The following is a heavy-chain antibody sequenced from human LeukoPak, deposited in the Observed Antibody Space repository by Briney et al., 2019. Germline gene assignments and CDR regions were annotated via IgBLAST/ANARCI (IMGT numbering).Heavy chain of an antibody. D-gene: IGHD3-10*01. Sequence: ASVKVSCKASGGTFSSYAISWVRQAPGQGLEWMGRINPSAGSTTYAQRFQGRVTMARDTSTSTVYMELSSLRSEDTAVYYCARDNDYYGSGSYCFDFWGQGTLVTVSS. J-gene: IGHJ4*02. V-gene: IGHV1-46*01. CDR2: INPSAGST. CDR3: ARDNDYYGSGSYCFDF. CDR1: GGTFSSYA.